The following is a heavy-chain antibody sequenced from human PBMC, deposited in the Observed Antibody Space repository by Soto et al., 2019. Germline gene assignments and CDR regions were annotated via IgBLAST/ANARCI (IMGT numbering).Heavy chain of an antibody. Sequence: TQSLTCSLSGTSNTRPNLYCSWIRQHPGKGLEWIGYIYSSGTTYYNPSLKSRITISVDTSKNQFSLNLSSVTAADTAVYYCARTDSSGYYFVYWGQG. D-gene: IGHD3-22*01. V-gene: IGHV4-31*03. CDR1: GTSNTRPNLY. CDR2: IYSSGTT. CDR3: ARTDSSGYYFVY. J-gene: IGHJ4*02.